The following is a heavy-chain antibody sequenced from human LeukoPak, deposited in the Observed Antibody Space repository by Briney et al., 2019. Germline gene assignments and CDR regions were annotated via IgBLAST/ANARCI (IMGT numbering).Heavy chain of an antibody. J-gene: IGHJ4*02. CDR2: IYYSGST. D-gene: IGHD2-2*01. CDR1: GGSISSSSYY. Sequence: SETLSLTCTVSGGSISSSSYYWGWIRQPPGKGLEWIGSIYYSGSTYYNPSLKSRVTISVDTSKNQSSLKLSSVTAADTAVYYCARRKNPVAPRRGMGSIKIDYWGQGTLVTVSS. CDR3: ARRKNPVAPRRGMGSIKIDY. V-gene: IGHV4-39*01.